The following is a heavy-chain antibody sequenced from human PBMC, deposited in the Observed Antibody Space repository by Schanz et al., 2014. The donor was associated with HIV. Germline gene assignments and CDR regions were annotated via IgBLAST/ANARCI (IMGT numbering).Heavy chain of an antibody. J-gene: IGHJ3*02. Sequence: EVQLVESGGGLVQPGRSLRLSCAASGFTFDDYAMSWVRQAPGKGLEWVSGISWNSGSIGYADSVKGRFTISRDNAKNSLYLQMNSLRAEDTALYYCAKEMVSRYYGDAFNIWGQGTMVTVSS. V-gene: IGHV3-9*01. CDR2: ISWNSGSI. D-gene: IGHD3-16*01. CDR3: AKEMVSRYYGDAFNI. CDR1: GFTFDDYA.